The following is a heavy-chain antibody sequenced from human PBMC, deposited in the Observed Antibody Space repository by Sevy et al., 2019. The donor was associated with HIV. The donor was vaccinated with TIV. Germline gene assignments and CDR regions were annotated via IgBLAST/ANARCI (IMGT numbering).Heavy chain of an antibody. V-gene: IGHV3-53*01. CDR2: IYDGGSP. CDR3: ARWYFKMDV. Sequence: GGSLRLSCSASGFTVSGVHMTWVRQASGKGLEWVSVIYDGGSPYYADSVKGRFIISRDNSKNTLYLQMNSLRVEDTAVYYCARWYFKMDVWGQGATVTVSS. CDR1: GFTVSGVH. J-gene: IGHJ6*02. D-gene: IGHD6-13*01.